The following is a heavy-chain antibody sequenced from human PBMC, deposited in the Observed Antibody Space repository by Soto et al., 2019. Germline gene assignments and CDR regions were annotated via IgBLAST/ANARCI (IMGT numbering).Heavy chain of an antibody. D-gene: IGHD3-22*01. CDR1: GGSISSSPYY. V-gene: IGHV4-39*01. CDR3: ARHRQYYDTSGYQQRYFDY. Sequence: PSETLSLTCSVSGGSISSSPYYWGWIRQPPGKGLERLGTIYYSGTTSYNPSLKSRVIISVDTSNNQLFLKLRSVTAADTAVYYCARHRQYYDTSGYQQRYFDYWGQGTQVTVSS. J-gene: IGHJ4*02. CDR2: IYYSGTT.